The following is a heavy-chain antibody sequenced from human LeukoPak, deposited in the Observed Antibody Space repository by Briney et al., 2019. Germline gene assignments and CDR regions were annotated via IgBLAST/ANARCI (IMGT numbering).Heavy chain of an antibody. Sequence: PGGSLRLSCAASGLTFRSYWMSWVRQAPGKGLEWIGSIYYSGSTYYNPSLKSRVTISVDTSKNQFSLKLSSVTAADTAVYYCASRYSSSCFDPWGQGTLVTVSS. CDR3: ASRYSSSCFDP. V-gene: IGHV4-39*01. D-gene: IGHD6-13*01. J-gene: IGHJ5*02. CDR2: IYYSGST. CDR1: GLTFRSYW.